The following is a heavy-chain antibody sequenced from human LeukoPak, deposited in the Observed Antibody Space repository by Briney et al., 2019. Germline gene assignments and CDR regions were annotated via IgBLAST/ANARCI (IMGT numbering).Heavy chain of an antibody. J-gene: IGHJ4*02. CDR1: GFTFSDAW. CDR2: ITSRTDGGTT. CDR3: TTDPNFDYVWGTYRLDY. D-gene: IGHD3-16*02. Sequence: GGSLRLSCAASGFTFSDAWMTWVRQAPGKGLEWVGRITSRTDGGTTDYAAPVKGKFTFSRDDSKNTLYLQTNSLKTEDTAVYYCTTDPNFDYVWGTYRLDYWGQGTLVTVSS. V-gene: IGHV3-15*05.